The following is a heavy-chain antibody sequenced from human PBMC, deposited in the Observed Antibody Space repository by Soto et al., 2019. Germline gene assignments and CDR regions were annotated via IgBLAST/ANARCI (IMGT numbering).Heavy chain of an antibody. D-gene: IGHD3-16*01. J-gene: IGHJ6*02. CDR1: GVTFSRYA. V-gene: IGHV3-23*01. CDR2: IGGSGCST. CDR3: AKLLYGVSHRPRKEKYYYCYGMDV. Sequence: SLRVSCAASGVTFSRYAMSRVRQAQGKGLEGVSAIGGSGCSTYSADSVKGRFTITRDNSKNTLYLQMNSQRAEDTAVYYCAKLLYGVSHRPRKEKYYYCYGMDVWGQGITVTVYS.